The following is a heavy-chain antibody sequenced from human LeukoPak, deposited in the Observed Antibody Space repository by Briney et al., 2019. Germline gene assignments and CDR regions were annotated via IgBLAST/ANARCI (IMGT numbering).Heavy chain of an antibody. J-gene: IGHJ4*02. D-gene: IGHD6-19*01. CDR1: GGSFSGYY. CDR2: ISFDGSIT. V-gene: IGHV3-30*18. CDR3: AKDSSSRGWYFEH. Sequence: LSLTCAVYGGSFSGYYWSWIRQPPGKGLEWVSFISFDGSITYNADSVKGRLTISRDNSKNTVYLQMNRLRAEDTAVYFCAKDSSSRGWYFEHWGQGTLVTVSS.